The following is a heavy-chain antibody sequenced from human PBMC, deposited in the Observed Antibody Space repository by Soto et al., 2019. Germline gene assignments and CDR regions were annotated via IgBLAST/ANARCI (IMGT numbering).Heavy chain of an antibody. J-gene: IGHJ4*02. CDR3: AKGLFFGY. CDR1: GFTFSSYG. CDR2: ISYDGSNK. Sequence: QVQLVESGGGVVQPGRSLRLSCAASGFTFSSYGMHWVRQAPGKGLGWVAVISYDGSNKYYADSVKGRFTISRDNSKNTLYLQMNSLRAEDTAVYYCAKGLFFGYWGQGTLVTVSS. V-gene: IGHV3-30*18.